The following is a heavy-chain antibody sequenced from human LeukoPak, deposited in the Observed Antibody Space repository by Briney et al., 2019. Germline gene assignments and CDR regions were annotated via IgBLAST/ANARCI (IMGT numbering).Heavy chain of an antibody. Sequence: ASVTVSCTSSGYTFTSYGINWVRQATGQGLEWMGWRNPNSGNTGCAQKFQGRVTMTRNTSISTAYMELSRLRSEDTAVYYCARRGSYGVNDYWGQGTLVTVSS. CDR1: GYTFTSYG. J-gene: IGHJ4*02. D-gene: IGHD4-17*01. V-gene: IGHV1-8*01. CDR3: ARRGSYGVNDY. CDR2: RNPNSGNT.